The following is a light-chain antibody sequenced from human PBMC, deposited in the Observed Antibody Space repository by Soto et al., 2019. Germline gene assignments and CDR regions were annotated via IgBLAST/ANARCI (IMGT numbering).Light chain of an antibody. CDR1: KIGSKN. V-gene: IGLV3-9*01. Sequence: SYDLTQPLSVSLALGQTARITGGGNKIGSKNVQWYQQKPGQAPVLVIYRDFNRPSGIPERFSGSNSGNTATLTISRAQAGDEADYYCQVWDSSAVFGTGTKVTVL. J-gene: IGLJ1*01. CDR2: RDF. CDR3: QVWDSSAV.